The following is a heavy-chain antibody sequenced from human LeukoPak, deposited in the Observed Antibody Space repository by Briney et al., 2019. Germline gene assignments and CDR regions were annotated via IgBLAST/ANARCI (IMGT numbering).Heavy chain of an antibody. CDR1: GFTFKNYA. J-gene: IGHJ4*02. V-gene: IGHV3-23*01. CDR2: LRGDGET. D-gene: IGHD6-19*01. CDR3: AKASWVSSADAVL. Sequence: PGGSLRLSCAASGFTFKNYAMSWVRQAPAGGLEWVASLRGDGETFYADSVRGRFTFSRDDSRNSVYLHLNNLRVGDTAVYYCAKASWVSSADAVLWGQGTVVTVS.